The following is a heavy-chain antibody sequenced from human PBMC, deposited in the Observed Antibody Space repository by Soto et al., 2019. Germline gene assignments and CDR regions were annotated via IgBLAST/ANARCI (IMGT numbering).Heavy chain of an antibody. J-gene: IGHJ4*02. D-gene: IGHD2-2*01. CDR3: ARGQPPAY. CDR2: ITNSGGT. V-gene: IGHV4-34*01. CDR1: GGSFSGYY. Sequence: SETLSLTCAVYGGSFSGYYWSWTRQPPGKGLEWIGEITNSGGTNYNPSLKSRVIISVDTSKSQFSLKLTSVTAADTAVYYCARGQPPAYWGQGXLVTVSS.